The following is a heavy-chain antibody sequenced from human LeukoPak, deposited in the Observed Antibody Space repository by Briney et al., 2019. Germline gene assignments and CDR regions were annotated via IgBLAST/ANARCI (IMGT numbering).Heavy chain of an antibody. V-gene: IGHV5-51*01. J-gene: IGHJ4*02. D-gene: IGHD6-13*01. CDR3: AKHMGGHHQQPDY. Sequence: GESLKISRNGSGNSLISYWIGWVRQVPGKGLEGMGIIYPGDSDTRYSPSFQGQVTISVDKSISTAYLHWSSLKASDTAIYYCAKHMGGHHQQPDYWGQGTLVTVSS. CDR1: GNSLISYW. CDR2: IYPGDSDT.